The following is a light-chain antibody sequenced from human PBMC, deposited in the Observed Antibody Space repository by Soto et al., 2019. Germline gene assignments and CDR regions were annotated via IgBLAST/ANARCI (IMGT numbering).Light chain of an antibody. Sequence: QSVLAQPASVSGSPGQSITISCTGTSSDVGAYNYVSWYQHHPGKAPKLIIYDVSDRPSGVSNRFSASKSGNTASLAISGLQAEDEADYYCSSYTSINTEVFGTGT. J-gene: IGLJ1*01. CDR3: SSYTSINTEV. V-gene: IGLV2-14*03. CDR2: DVS. CDR1: SSDVGAYNY.